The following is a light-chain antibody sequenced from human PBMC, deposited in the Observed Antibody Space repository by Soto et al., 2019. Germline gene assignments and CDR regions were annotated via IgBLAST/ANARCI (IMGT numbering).Light chain of an antibody. CDR2: DVT. CDR3: SSYTISSTVLYV. Sequence: SGLTHPASRPGSPGQSIPISCTRTDHATGIYNYVSLYRQYVDKALQLIIYDVTDQPSWTSNRFSGTKSGNTASLTIYGLRAEDEATYYCSSYTISSTVLYVFGTETKGT. CDR1: DHATGIYNY. V-gene: IGLV2-14*01. J-gene: IGLJ1*01.